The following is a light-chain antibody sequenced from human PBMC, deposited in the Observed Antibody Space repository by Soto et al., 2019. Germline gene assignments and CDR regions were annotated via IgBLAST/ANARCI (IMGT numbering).Light chain of an antibody. CDR3: RQYASSVT. CDR2: DAS. Sequence: EIVLTQSPGTLSLSPGERATLSCRASQSVSSSYLAWYQQKPGQAPRVLIYDASSRATGIPDRFSGSGSGTEFTLTISRLEPEDLAVYYCRQYASSVTFGGG. J-gene: IGKJ4*01. CDR1: QSVSSSY. V-gene: IGKV3-20*01.